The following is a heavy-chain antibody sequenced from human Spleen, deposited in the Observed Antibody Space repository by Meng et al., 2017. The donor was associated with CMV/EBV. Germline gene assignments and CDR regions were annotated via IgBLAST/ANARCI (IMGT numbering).Heavy chain of an antibody. CDR2: ISSSGSTI. J-gene: IGHJ4*02. D-gene: IGHD3-16*01. Sequence: GGSLRLSCAASGFTFSSYEMNWVRQAPGKGLEWVSYISSSGSTIYYADSVKGRFTISRDNANDSLFLQMNSLRGEDTAVYYCARNYVGHFDEWGQGTLVTVSS. CDR1: GFTFSSYE. CDR3: ARNYVGHFDE. V-gene: IGHV3-48*03.